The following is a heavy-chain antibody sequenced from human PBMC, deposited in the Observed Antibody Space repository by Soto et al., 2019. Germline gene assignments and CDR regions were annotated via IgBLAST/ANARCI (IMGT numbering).Heavy chain of an antibody. V-gene: IGHV1-69*13. CDR1: GGTFSSYA. CDR3: ARSPGRSLMVYAIDWFDP. J-gene: IGHJ5*02. D-gene: IGHD2-8*01. CDR2: IIPIFGTA. Sequence: GASVKVSCKASGGTFSSYAISWVRQAPGQGLEWMGGIIPIFGTANYAQKFQGRVTITADESTSTAYMELSSLRSEDTAVYYCARSPGRSLMVYAIDWFDPWGQGTLVTVSS.